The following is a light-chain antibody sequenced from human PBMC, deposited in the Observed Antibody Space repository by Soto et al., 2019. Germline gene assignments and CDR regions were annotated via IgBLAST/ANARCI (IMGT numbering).Light chain of an antibody. CDR3: QQRSNWPRT. CDR1: QGVSNY. CDR2: DAS. V-gene: IGKV3-11*01. J-gene: IGKJ1*01. Sequence: IVMTQSPATLSVSPWERATLSCRTSQGVSNYLAWYQQKPGQAPRLLIYDASNRATGIPARFSGSGSGTDFTLTISSLEPEDFALYYCQQRSNWPRTFGQGTKVDIK.